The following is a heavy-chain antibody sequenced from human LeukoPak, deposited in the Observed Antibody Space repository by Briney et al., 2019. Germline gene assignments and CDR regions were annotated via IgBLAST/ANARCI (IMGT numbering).Heavy chain of an antibody. D-gene: IGHD2-2*01. Sequence: GGSLRLSCAASGFTFSSYVMSWVRQAPGKGLEWVSAISASGGTTYYADSVKGRFTISRDNSKTTLYLQTSSLRAEDTAVYYCAKEPREYCSSTSCPNWIDPWGQGTLVTVSS. CDR2: ISASGGTT. CDR1: GFTFSSYV. CDR3: AKEPREYCSSTSCPNWIDP. J-gene: IGHJ5*02. V-gene: IGHV3-23*01.